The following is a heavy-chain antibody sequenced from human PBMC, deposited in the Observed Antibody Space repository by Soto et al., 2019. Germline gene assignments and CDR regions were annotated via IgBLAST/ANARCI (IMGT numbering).Heavy chain of an antibody. CDR2: IHPGDSDT. Sequence: PGESLKISCKGSGYSFTSYWIGWVRQMPGKGLESMGIIHPGDSDTRYSPSFQGLVTISVDKSISTAYLQWNSLKASDTAIYYCATVNVVVTTNNWFEVWGQGNLVTVSS. CDR3: ATVNVVVTTNNWFEV. D-gene: IGHD2-15*01. CDR1: GYSFTSYW. J-gene: IGHJ5*02. V-gene: IGHV5-51*01.